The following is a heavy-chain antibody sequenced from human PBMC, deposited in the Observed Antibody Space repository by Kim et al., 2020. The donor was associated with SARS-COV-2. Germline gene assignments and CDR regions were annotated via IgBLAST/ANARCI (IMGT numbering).Heavy chain of an antibody. J-gene: IGHJ4*02. Sequence: GGSLRLSCVGSGFIFSSYAMTWVRQAPGKGLEWVAGISASSGSTSFADSVVGRFTISRDNSKNTLYLQMTSLRAEDAGVYFCVKLVGYTFGSSDSWGQGTWSPSRQ. CDR3: VKLVGYTFGSSDS. D-gene: IGHD3-16*01. CDR2: ISASSGST. V-gene: IGHV3-23*01. CDR1: GFIFSSYA.